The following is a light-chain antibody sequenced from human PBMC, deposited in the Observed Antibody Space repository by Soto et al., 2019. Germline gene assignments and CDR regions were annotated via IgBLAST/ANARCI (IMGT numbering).Light chain of an antibody. CDR2: GAS. J-gene: IGKJ2*01. CDR3: QQYDNWPHT. CDR1: QNLSRN. V-gene: IGKV3-15*01. Sequence: EMVMTQSPATLSVSPGERATLSCRASQNLSRNLAWYQQQPGQAPRLLIYGASTRATGIPARFSGSGSGTDFTLTISSLQSEDVAFYYWQQYDNWPHTFGQGTKLEIK.